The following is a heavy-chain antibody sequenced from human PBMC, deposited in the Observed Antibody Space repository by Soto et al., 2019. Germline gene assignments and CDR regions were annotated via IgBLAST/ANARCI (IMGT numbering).Heavy chain of an antibody. Sequence: GESLKISCKGSGYKFTNYWIGWVRQIPGKGLEWMGNIYPGDSDTKYSPSFQGQVTISADKSISTAYLQWSSLKASDTAMYYCARRDRQLDDFWGQGTLVTVSS. CDR1: GYKFTNYW. V-gene: IGHV5-51*01. CDR2: IYPGDSDT. CDR3: ARRDRQLDDF. D-gene: IGHD6-13*01. J-gene: IGHJ4*02.